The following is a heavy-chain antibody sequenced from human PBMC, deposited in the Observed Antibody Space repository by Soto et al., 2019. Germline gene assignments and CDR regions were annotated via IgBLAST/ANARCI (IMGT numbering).Heavy chain of an antibody. CDR3: ARGVHYDSSGYYYFY. J-gene: IGHJ4*02. CDR1: GGTFNKYA. D-gene: IGHD3-22*01. V-gene: IGHV1-69*13. Sequence: VKVSCKASGGTFNKYAISWVRQAPGQGLEWMGGIIPIFGTANYAQKFQGRVTITADESTSTAYMELRSLRSEDTAVYYCARGVHYDSSGYYYFYWGQGTLVTVSS. CDR2: IIPIFGTA.